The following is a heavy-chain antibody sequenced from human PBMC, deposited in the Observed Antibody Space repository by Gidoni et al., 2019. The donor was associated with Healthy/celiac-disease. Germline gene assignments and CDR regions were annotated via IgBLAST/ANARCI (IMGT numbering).Heavy chain of an antibody. V-gene: IGHV3-23*01. CDR1: GFTFSSYA. Sequence: EVQLLESGGGLVQSGGSLRLSCAAPGFTFSSYAMSWVRQAPGKGLAWVSAISGSGGSTYYADSVKGRFTISRDNSKNTLYLQMNSLRAEDTAVYYCAKEVRDDYGDYEGWFDPWGQGTLVTVSS. J-gene: IGHJ5*02. CDR2: ISGSGGST. D-gene: IGHD4-17*01. CDR3: AKEVRDDYGDYEGWFDP.